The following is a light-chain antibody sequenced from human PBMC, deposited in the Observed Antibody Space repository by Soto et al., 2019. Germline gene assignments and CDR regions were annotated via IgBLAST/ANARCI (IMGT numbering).Light chain of an antibody. CDR2: EVS. CDR1: SSDVGGYNY. Sequence: QSVLTQPASVSGSPGQSITISCTGTSSDVGGYNYVSWYQQHPGKAPKLKIYEVSNRPSGVSDRFSGSKSGNTAFLTISGLQAEDEADYYCSSFTSINTWVFGCGTKLTVL. CDR3: SSFTSINTWV. V-gene: IGLV2-14*01. J-gene: IGLJ3*02.